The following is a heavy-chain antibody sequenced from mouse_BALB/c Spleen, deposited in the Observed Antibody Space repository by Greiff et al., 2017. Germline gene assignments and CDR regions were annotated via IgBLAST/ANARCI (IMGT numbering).Heavy chain of an antibody. J-gene: IGHJ3*01. CDR1: GFTFNTYA. Sequence: EVKVEESGGGLVQPKGSLKLSCAASGFTFNTYAMNWVRQAPGKGLEWVARIRSKGNNYATYYADSVKDRFTISRDDSQSMLYLQMNNLKTEDTAMYYCVRGGYYDYDGFAYWGQGTLVTVSA. CDR2: IRSKGNNYAT. V-gene: IGHV10-1*02. CDR3: VRGGYYDYDGFAY. D-gene: IGHD2-4*01.